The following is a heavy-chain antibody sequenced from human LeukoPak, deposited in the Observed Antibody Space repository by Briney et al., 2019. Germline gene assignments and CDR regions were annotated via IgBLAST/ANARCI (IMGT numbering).Heavy chain of an antibody. J-gene: IGHJ4*02. V-gene: IGHV3-30*04. CDR1: GFTFNNYA. Sequence: GGSLRLSCAASGFTFNNYAMHWVRQAPGKGLEWVAVISYDGSYKYYADSVKGRFTISRDNSKNTLYLQMNSLRAEDTAVYYCARDLLYNNSPGLEYWGQGTLVTVSA. CDR3: ARDLLYNNSPGLEY. CDR2: ISYDGSYK. D-gene: IGHD3-10*01.